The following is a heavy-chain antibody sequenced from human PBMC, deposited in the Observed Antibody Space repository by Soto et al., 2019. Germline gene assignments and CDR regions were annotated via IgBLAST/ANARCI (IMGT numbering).Heavy chain of an antibody. V-gene: IGHV1-69*01. D-gene: IGHD2-15*01. CDR2: VIPIFGTP. CDR1: GGTFSTYA. Sequence: QVQLVQSGAEVKKPGSSVKDSCKAPGGTFSTYAISWVRQAPGQGLEWMGGVIPIFGTPKYAQKFQGRVTITADESTSTGYMELRSLRSQDTALYYCARSQGGSSSLDIYYYYYYGMDVWGQGTTVTVSS. CDR3: ARSQGGSSSLDIYYYYYYGMDV. J-gene: IGHJ6*02.